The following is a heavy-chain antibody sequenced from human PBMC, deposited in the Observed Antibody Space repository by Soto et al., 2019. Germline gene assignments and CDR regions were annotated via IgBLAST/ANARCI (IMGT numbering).Heavy chain of an antibody. CDR1: GYTFTSYA. J-gene: IGHJ4*02. Sequence: QVQLVQSGAEVKKPGASVKVSCKASGYTFTSYAMHWVRQAPGQRLEWMGWINAGNGNTKYSQKFQGRVTITRDTSASTAYMELSSLRSEDTAVYYCARVTSIAVADPFDYWGQGTLVTVSS. D-gene: IGHD6-19*01. V-gene: IGHV1-3*01. CDR2: INAGNGNT. CDR3: ARVTSIAVADPFDY.